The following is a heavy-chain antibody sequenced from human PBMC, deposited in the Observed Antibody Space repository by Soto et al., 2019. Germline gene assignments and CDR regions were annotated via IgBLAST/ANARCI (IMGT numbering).Heavy chain of an antibody. CDR2: ISAYNGNT. CDR1: GYTFTSYG. J-gene: IGHJ4*02. CDR3: ARVGSRELQDLDY. D-gene: IGHD3-10*01. Sequence: QVQLVQSGAEVKKPGATVKVSCKASGYTFTSYGISWVRQAPGQGLEWMGWISAYNGNTNYAQKLQGRVTMTTGTSPSTAYMELMTVRSDDTTVYYCARVGSRELQDLDYWGEVTLVTVSS. V-gene: IGHV1-18*01.